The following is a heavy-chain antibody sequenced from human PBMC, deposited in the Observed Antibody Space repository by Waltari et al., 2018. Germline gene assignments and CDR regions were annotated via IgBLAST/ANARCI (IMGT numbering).Heavy chain of an antibody. J-gene: IGHJ3*02. Sequence: QVQLRESGPGLVKPSETLSLTSPVSGGSISSYYWIWIRPPPGQGLEWIGYNYYSGSTNYNPSLKSRVTISVDTSKNQFSLKLSSVTAADTAVYYCAREMGYCSSTSCSDAFDIWGQGTMVTVSS. D-gene: IGHD2-2*01. CDR3: AREMGYCSSTSCSDAFDI. CDR1: GGSISSYY. V-gene: IGHV4-59*01. CDR2: NYYSGST.